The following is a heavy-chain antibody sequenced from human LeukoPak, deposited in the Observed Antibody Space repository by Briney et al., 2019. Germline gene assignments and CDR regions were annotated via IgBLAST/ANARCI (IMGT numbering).Heavy chain of an antibody. V-gene: IGHV4-39*01. J-gene: IGHJ5*02. Sequence: SETLSLTCIVSGDSISSSSYYWGWIRQPPGKGLEWIGNMYYSGSTYYNPSLKSPVTISVDTSKNRFSLKLSSVTAADTAVYYCARHRPEYGSGSYGWFDPWGQGTLVTVSS. CDR2: MYYSGST. D-gene: IGHD3-10*01. CDR3: ARHRPEYGSGSYGWFDP. CDR1: GDSISSSSYY.